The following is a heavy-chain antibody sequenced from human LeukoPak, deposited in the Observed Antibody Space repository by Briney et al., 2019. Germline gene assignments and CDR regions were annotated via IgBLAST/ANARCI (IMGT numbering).Heavy chain of an antibody. V-gene: IGHV4-39*01. J-gene: IGHJ3*02. Sequence: PSETLSLTCTVSGGSISSSSYYWGWIRQPPGKGLEWIGSIYYSGSTYYNPSLKSRVTISVDTSKNQFSLKLSSVTAADTAAYYCARLFYGSGWQQDNDAFDIWGQGTMVTVSS. CDR2: IYYSGST. D-gene: IGHD6-19*01. CDR1: GGSISSSSYY. CDR3: ARLFYGSGWQQDNDAFDI.